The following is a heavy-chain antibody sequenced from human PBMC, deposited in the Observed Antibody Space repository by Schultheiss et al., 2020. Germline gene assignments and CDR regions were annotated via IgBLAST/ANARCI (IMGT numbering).Heavy chain of an antibody. CDR2: IIPIFGTA. CDR1: GGTFSSYA. J-gene: IGHJ4*02. CDR3: ARGRNVWGSYRYNRGSGRFDC. V-gene: IGHV1-69*13. Sequence: SVKVSCKASGGTFSSYAISWVRQAPGQGLEWMGGIIPIFGTANYAQKFQGRVTITADESTSTAYMELSSLRSEDTAVYYCARGRNVWGSYRYNRGSGRFDCWGQGTLVTVSS. D-gene: IGHD3-16*02.